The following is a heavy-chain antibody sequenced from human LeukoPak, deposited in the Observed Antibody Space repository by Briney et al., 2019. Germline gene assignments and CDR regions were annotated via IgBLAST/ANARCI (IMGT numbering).Heavy chain of an antibody. D-gene: IGHD2-2*01. V-gene: IGHV3-23*01. CDR2: LSGSGADT. Sequence: PGGSLRLSCAASGFTFSRNALSWVRQAPGKGLEWVSSLSGSGADTYYADSVKGWFTTSRDNSKNTVYLQMNSLRAEDTAIYYCAKDPYGTRYFDYWGQGTLVTVSS. CDR1: GFTFSRNA. CDR3: AKDPYGTRYFDY. J-gene: IGHJ4*02.